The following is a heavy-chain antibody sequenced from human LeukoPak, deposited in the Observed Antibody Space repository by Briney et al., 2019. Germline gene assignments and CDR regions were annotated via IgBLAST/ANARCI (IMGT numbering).Heavy chain of an antibody. J-gene: IGHJ4*02. Sequence: GGSLRLSCAASGFTFSTYGMLWVRQAPGQGPEWVALIRYDGSNKYYADSVKGRFTISRDNAKNSLYLQMNSLRAEDTAVYYCARASGAAPLSVRLLPDYWGQGTLVTVSP. CDR3: ARASGAAPLSVRLLPDY. CDR1: GFTFSTYG. D-gene: IGHD2-15*01. CDR2: IRYDGSNK. V-gene: IGHV3-30*02.